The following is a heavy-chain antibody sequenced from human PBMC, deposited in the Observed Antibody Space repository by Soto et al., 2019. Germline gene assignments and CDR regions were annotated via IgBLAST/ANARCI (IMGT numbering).Heavy chain of an antibody. CDR1: GFTFSSYA. CDR2: ISGSGGST. J-gene: IGHJ6*02. V-gene: IGHV3-23*01. D-gene: IGHD6-13*01. CDR3: AKVSSGQQFHSHYGMDV. Sequence: GGSLRLSCAASGFTFSSYAMSWVRQAPGKGLEWVSAISGSGGSTYYADSVKGRFTISRDNSKNTLYLQMNSLRAEDTAVYYCAKVSSGQQFHSHYGMDVWGQGTTVTVSS.